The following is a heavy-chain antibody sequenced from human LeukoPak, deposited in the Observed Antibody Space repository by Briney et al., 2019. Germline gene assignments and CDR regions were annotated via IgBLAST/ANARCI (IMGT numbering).Heavy chain of an antibody. CDR1: GFTFGDYA. J-gene: IGHJ4*02. D-gene: IGHD6-6*01. CDR2: IRSKAYGGTT. CDR3: TRGTGSSSNY. Sequence: PGGSLRLSCTASGFTFGDYAMSWSRQAPGKGLEWVGFIRSKAYGGTTEYAASVKGRFTISRDDSKSIAYLQMNSLKTEDTAVYYCTRGTGSSSNYWGQGTLVTVSS. V-gene: IGHV3-49*03.